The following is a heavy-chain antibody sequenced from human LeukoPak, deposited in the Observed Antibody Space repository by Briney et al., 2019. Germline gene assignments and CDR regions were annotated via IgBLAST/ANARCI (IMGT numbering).Heavy chain of an antibody. D-gene: IGHD1-26*01. CDR3: ARHEYSGSYYGLSWFDP. CDR1: GGSISSSGYY. V-gene: IGHV4-39*01. J-gene: IGHJ5*02. CDR2: IYYSGST. Sequence: SETLSLTRTVSGGSISSSGYYWGWIRQPPGKGLEWIASIYYSGSTYYNPSLKSRVTISVDTSKNQLSLKLSSLTAADTAVYYCARHEYSGSYYGLSWFDPWGQGTLVTVSS.